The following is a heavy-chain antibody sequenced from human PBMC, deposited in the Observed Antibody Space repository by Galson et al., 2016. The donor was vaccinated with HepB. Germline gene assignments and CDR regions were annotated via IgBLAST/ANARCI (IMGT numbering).Heavy chain of an antibody. CDR3: ARGSGYCSSTSCYAGPFEY. CDR2: IYHSGNA. CDR1: GGSISSGGGYY. D-gene: IGHD2-2*01. V-gene: IGHV4-31*03. J-gene: IGHJ4*02. Sequence: TLSLTCTVSGGSISSGGGYYWNWIRQHPGKGLEWIGYIYHSGNAHYNPSLKGRVTISVDTSKDQFSLKLTSVTAADTAVYYCARGSGYCSSTSCYAGPFEYWGQGTLVTVSS.